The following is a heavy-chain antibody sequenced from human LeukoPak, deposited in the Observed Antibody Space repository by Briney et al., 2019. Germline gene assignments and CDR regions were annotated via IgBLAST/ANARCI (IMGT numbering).Heavy chain of an antibody. V-gene: IGHV3-15*01. J-gene: IGHJ4*02. Sequence: GGSLRLSCAASGFTFSNTWMSWVRQAPGKGLEWVGRIKSKTDGGTTDYAAPVKGRFIISRDDSKNTLYLQMNSLKTEDTAVYYCTTDGYSGYGGLYDSWGQGTLVTVSS. CDR1: GFTFSNTW. D-gene: IGHD5-12*01. CDR3: TTDGYSGYGGLYDS. CDR2: IKSKTDGGTT.